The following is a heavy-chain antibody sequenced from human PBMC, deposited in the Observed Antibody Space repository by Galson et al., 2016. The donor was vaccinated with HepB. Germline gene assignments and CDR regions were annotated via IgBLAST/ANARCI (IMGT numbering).Heavy chain of an antibody. CDR3: ARWGLTYYDIFQAWVDP. CDR1: RDSFRRYW. V-gene: IGHV5-51*01. D-gene: IGHD3-9*01. Sequence: QSGAEVKKPGESLKISCKGSRDSFRRYWIGWVRQMPGKGLDWMGIIYPDDSETRYSPSFRGQVTISADKSINTAYLQWSSLKASDTAMYYCARWGLTYYDIFQAWVDPWGQGTLVTVSS. J-gene: IGHJ5*02. CDR2: IYPDDSET.